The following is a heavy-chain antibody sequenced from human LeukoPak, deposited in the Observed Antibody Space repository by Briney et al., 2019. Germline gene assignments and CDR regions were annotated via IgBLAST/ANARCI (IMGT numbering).Heavy chain of an antibody. CDR1: GFTFSNAW. J-gene: IGHJ6*02. CDR3: TRDPPLYYYYGMDV. Sequence: GGSLRLSCAASGFTFSNAWMSWVRQAPGKGLEWVGFIRSKAYGGTTEYAASVKGRFTISRDDSKSIAYLQMNSLKTEDTAVYYCTRDPPLYYYYGMDVWGQGTTVTVSS. V-gene: IGHV3-49*04. CDR2: IRSKAYGGTT.